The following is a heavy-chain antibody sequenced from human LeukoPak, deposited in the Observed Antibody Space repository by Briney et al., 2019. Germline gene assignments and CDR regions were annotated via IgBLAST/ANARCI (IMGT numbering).Heavy chain of an antibody. Sequence: SETLSLTCAVYGGSFSGYYWSRIRQPPGKGLEWIGEINHSGSTNYNPSLKSRVTISVDTSKNQFSLKLSSVTAADTAVYYCARDPYGSGSYAPSYYYYGMDVWGQGTTVTVSS. J-gene: IGHJ6*02. CDR2: INHSGST. D-gene: IGHD3-10*01. CDR1: GGSFSGYY. CDR3: ARDPYGSGSYAPSYYYYGMDV. V-gene: IGHV4-34*01.